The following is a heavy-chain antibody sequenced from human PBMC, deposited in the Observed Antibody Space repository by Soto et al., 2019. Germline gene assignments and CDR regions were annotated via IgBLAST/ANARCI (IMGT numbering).Heavy chain of an antibody. D-gene: IGHD3-3*01. Sequence: EVQVLESGGGLVQPGGSLKLSCSASAINFRSYAMSWVRQAPGKGLEWVSAVGGSGSDTYYADFVKGRFTVSRDDSKNTLYLHMSSLRVEDTAIYFCVKRQSFDFWSGYRPFFDYWGQGTPVTVSS. CDR2: VGGSGSDT. J-gene: IGHJ4*02. V-gene: IGHV3-23*01. CDR3: VKRQSFDFWSGYRPFFDY. CDR1: AINFRSYA.